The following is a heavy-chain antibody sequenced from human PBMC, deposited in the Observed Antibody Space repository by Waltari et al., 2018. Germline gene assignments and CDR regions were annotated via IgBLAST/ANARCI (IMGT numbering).Heavy chain of an antibody. CDR1: GFSLNNPRVG. J-gene: IGHJ4*02. CDR2: IFWNDEK. Sequence: QVTLKESGPVLVIPTETLTLTCTVSGFSLNNPRVGVTCSRQPPGKAVEWLGHIFWNDEKSYSTSRKSRHTITKDTSKSQVVLTRANMDPVDTATYYCARIPGYYGSGSRTFDYWGQVTLVTVSS. CDR3: ARIPGYYGSGSRTFDY. D-gene: IGHD3-10*01. V-gene: IGHV2-26*01.